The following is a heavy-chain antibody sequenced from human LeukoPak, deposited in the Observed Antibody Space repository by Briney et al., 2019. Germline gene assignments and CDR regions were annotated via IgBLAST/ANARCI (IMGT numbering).Heavy chain of an antibody. Sequence: GASVKVSCKASGYTFTGYYMHWVRQAPGQGLVWMGWINPNSGGTNYAQKFQGRVTMTRDTSISTAYMELSRLRSDDTAVYYCARVRTTVLYCSGGSCPFDYWGQGTLVTVSS. CDR1: GYTFTGYY. CDR2: INPNSGGT. CDR3: ARVRTTVLYCSGGSCPFDY. J-gene: IGHJ4*02. D-gene: IGHD2-15*01. V-gene: IGHV1-2*02.